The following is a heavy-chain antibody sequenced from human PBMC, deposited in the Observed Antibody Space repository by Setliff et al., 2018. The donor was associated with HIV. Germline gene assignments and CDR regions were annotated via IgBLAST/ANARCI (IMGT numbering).Heavy chain of an antibody. CDR3: ARLSTTSRDFDS. V-gene: IGHV4-59*08. CDR2: ISYTGTT. Sequence: SETLFLTCTVSGGSISNYYWSWIRQPPGKGLEWIGYISYTGTTKYNPSLKSRVTISIDTSENQFSLKLSSVTAADTAVYYCARLSTTSRDFDSWGQGTLVTVSS. J-gene: IGHJ4*02. CDR1: GGSISNYY. D-gene: IGHD2-2*01.